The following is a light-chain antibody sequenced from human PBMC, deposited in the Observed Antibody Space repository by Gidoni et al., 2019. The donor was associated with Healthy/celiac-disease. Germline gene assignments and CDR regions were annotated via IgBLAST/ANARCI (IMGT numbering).Light chain of an antibody. V-gene: IGLV3-25*03. Sequence: SSELTQPPSVSVSPGQTARIPCSGDALPKQYAYWYQQKPGQAPVLVIYKDSERPSGIPERFSGSSSGTTVTLTISGVQAEDEADYYCQSADSSGTRWVFGGGTKLTVL. J-gene: IGLJ3*02. CDR2: KDS. CDR3: QSADSSGTRWV. CDR1: ALPKQY.